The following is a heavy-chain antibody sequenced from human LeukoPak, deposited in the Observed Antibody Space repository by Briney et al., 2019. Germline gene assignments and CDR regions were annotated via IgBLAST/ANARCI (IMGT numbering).Heavy chain of an antibody. CDR3: AKDLGS. Sequence: GRSLRLSCAASGFTFSSYGMHWVRQAPGKGLEWVAVISYDGSNKYYADSAKGRFTISRDNSKNTLYLQMNSLRAEDTAVYYCAKDLGSWGQGTLVTVSS. CDR1: GFTFSSYG. CDR2: ISYDGSNK. V-gene: IGHV3-30*18. J-gene: IGHJ4*02.